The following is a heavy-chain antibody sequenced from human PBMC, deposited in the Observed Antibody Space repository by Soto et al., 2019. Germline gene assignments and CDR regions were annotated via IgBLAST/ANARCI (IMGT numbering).Heavy chain of an antibody. J-gene: IGHJ3*02. CDR1: GFTFSSYA. Sequence: EVQLLESGGGLVQPGGSLRLSCAASGFTFSSYAMSWVRQAPGKGLEWVSAISGSGGSTYYADSVKGRFTISRDNSKNTLYLQMNSLRAEDTAVYYCASSVLRFLEWSQNAFDIWGQGTMVTVSS. CDR3: ASSVLRFLEWSQNAFDI. CDR2: ISGSGGST. V-gene: IGHV3-23*01. D-gene: IGHD3-3*01.